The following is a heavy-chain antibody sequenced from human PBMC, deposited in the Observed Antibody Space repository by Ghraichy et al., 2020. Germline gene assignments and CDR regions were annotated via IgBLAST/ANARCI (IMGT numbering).Heavy chain of an antibody. CDR2: ITTSGDSA. CDR1: GFTFSTYA. CDR3: VKPTETTWTRFPLDS. D-gene: IGHD1-1*01. Sequence: GGSLRLSCAASGFTFSTYAMNWVRQAPGKGLEWVSVITTSGDSAVYADSVKGRFTMSRDNSKNTLYLQMHSLRVEDTAIYYCVKPTETTWTRFPLDSWGQGTLVTVSS. J-gene: IGHJ5*01. V-gene: IGHV3-23*01.